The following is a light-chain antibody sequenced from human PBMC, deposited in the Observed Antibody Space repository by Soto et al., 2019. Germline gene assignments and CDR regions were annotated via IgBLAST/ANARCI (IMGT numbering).Light chain of an antibody. Sequence: HSALTQPASVSGSPGQSITISCTGTSSDVGGYNYVSWYQHQPGKAPKLMFYGVNNRPSGVSNRFSASKSGNTASLTISGLQAEDEADYYCISYTSSSTLVFGGGTQLTVL. V-gene: IGLV2-14*03. CDR1: SSDVGGYNY. CDR2: GVN. J-gene: IGLJ2*01. CDR3: ISYTSSSTLV.